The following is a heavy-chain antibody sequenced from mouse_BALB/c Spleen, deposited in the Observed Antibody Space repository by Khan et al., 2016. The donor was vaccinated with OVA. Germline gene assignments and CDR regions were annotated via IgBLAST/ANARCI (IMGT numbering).Heavy chain of an antibody. CDR3: ARRDYYAYYWFFDV. V-gene: IGHV1-26*01. J-gene: IGHJ1*01. CDR1: GYTFTEYT. CDR2: FNPNNGGT. D-gene: IGHD1-2*01. Sequence: EVQLQQSGPELVKPGTSVKISCKTSGYTFTEYTMHWVKQSHGKSLEWIGGFNPNNGGTNYNQKFKVKATLTVDKSSTTAYMELRSLTSEDSADYYCARRDYYAYYWFFDVWGAGTTVTVSS.